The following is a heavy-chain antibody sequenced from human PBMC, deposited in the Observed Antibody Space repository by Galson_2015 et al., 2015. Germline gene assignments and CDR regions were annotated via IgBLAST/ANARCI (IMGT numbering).Heavy chain of an antibody. J-gene: IGHJ4*02. CDR2: INPSGGST. CDR3: ARDPEDSYGSSGGSPFDY. V-gene: IGHV1-46*01. Sequence: SVKVSCKASGYTFTSYYMHWVRQAPGQGLEWMGIINPSGGSTSYAQKFQGRVTMTRDTSTSTVYMELSSLRSEDTAVYYCARDPEDSYGSSGGSPFDYWGQGTLVTVSS. CDR1: GYTFTSYY. D-gene: IGHD5-18*01.